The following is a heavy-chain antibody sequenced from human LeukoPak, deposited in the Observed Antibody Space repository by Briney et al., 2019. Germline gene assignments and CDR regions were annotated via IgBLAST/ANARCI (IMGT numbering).Heavy chain of an antibody. J-gene: IGHJ5*02. V-gene: IGHV1-2*02. CDR2: INPNSGGT. CDR1: GYTFIGYY. Sequence: EASVKVSCKASGYTFIGYYMHWVRQAPGQGLEWMGWINPNSGGTNYAQKFQGRVTMTRDTSISTAYMELSRLRSGDTAVYYCARDRNRIAAAGSGRNNWFDPWGQGTLVTVSS. D-gene: IGHD6-13*01. CDR3: ARDRNRIAAAGSGRNNWFDP.